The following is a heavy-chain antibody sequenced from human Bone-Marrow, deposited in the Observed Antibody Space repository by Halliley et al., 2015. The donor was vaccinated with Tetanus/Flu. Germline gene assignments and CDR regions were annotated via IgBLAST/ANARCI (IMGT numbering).Heavy chain of an antibody. CDR2: IYPGDSDT. Sequence: QLVQSEAEVKEPGESLKISCKGSGYSFTNFWIGWVRQMPGKGLEWMGIIYPGDSDTTYGPSFQGQVTISADKSINTAYLQWSSLQASDTAMYYCARCIGARPWSDYWGQGTLVTVSS. D-gene: IGHD6-6*01. V-gene: IGHV5-51*03. CDR3: ARCIGARPWSDY. CDR1: GYSFTNFW. J-gene: IGHJ4*02.